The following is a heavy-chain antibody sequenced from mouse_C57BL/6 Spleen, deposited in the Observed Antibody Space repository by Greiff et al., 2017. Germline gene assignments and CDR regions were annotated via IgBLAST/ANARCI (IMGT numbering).Heavy chain of an antibody. J-gene: IGHJ2*01. CDR2: IDPEAGET. V-gene: IGHV14-2*01. CDR3: ARSGCSGQSNYFDY. D-gene: IGHD3-2*02. CDR1: GFNIKDYY. Sequence: EVQLQQSGAELVKPGASVKLSCTASGFNIKDYYMHWVKQRTEQGLVWIGRIDPEAGETKYAPKFQGKATITADTSSNPVYLQLSSLTSEDTAVNYCARSGCSGQSNYFDYWGQGTTLTVSS.